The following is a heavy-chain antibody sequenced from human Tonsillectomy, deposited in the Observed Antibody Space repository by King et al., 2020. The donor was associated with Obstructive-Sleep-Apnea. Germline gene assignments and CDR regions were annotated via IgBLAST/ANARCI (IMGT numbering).Heavy chain of an antibody. CDR1: GFTFSSYD. CDR3: ARTGVRGMAFDI. V-gene: IGHV3-13*01. J-gene: IGHJ3*02. D-gene: IGHD3-10*01. CDR2: IGTADDT. Sequence: VQLAESGGGLIQPGGSLRLSCAASGFTFSSYDMHWVRQATGKGLEWVSTIGTADDTFYPGSVKGRFTISRENAKNSLYLQMSSLRAGDTAVYYCARTGVRGMAFDIWGQGTMVTVSS.